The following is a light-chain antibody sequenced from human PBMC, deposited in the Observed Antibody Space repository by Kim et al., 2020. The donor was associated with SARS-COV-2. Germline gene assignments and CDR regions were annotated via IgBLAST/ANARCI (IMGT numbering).Light chain of an antibody. CDR3: QQHNNWPLT. J-gene: IGKJ4*01. CDR1: QSVKSN. Sequence: EIVMTQSPATQSVSPGERATLSCRASQSVKSNLAWYQQKPGQAPRLLIYGASTRATGIPARFSGSGSGTEFTLTISSLQSEDFAVYYCQQHNNWPLTFGGGTKVDIK. CDR2: GAS. V-gene: IGKV3-15*01.